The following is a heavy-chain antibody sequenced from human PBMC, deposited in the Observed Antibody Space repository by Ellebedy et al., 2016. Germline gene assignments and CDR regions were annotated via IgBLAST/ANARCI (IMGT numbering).Heavy chain of an antibody. J-gene: IGHJ4*02. CDR2: ISGSGSST. Sequence: GESLKISCAASGFTFSSYAMTWVRQAPGKGLEWVSVISGSGSSTFYADSVKGRFAISRDNSKDTLYLQMNSLRAEDTAVYYCARVGRPYAYDCWGQGTLVTVSS. CDR3: ARVGRPYAYDC. V-gene: IGHV3-23*01. CDR1: GFTFSSYA. D-gene: IGHD2-15*01.